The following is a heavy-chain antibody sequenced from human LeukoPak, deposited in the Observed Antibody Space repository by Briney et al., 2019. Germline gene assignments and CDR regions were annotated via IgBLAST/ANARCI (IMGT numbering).Heavy chain of an antibody. J-gene: IGHJ3*02. CDR1: GGPISSYY. CDR2: IYNSANT. CDR3: ARHSRSAYTGYENAFDI. D-gene: IGHD5-12*01. Sequence: SETLSLTCTVSGGPISSYYWSWIRQPPGKGLEWIGNIYNSANTHYNPSLKTRITMSVDTSKNQFSLKLNSVTAADTGIYYCARHSRSAYTGYENAFDIWGQGTMVTVSS. V-gene: IGHV4-59*08.